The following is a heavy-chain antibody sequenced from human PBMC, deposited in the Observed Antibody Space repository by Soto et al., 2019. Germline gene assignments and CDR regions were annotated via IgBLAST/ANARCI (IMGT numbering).Heavy chain of an antibody. CDR2: INHSGST. CDR1: GGSFSGYY. Sequence: SETLSLTCAVYGGSFSGYYWSWIRQPPGKGLEWIGEINHSGSTNYNPSLKGRVTIPVDTSKNQFSLKLSSVTAADTAVYYCARRTLEDIVVVVAAHFDYWGQGTLVTVSS. D-gene: IGHD2-15*01. J-gene: IGHJ4*02. V-gene: IGHV4-34*01. CDR3: ARRTLEDIVVVVAAHFDY.